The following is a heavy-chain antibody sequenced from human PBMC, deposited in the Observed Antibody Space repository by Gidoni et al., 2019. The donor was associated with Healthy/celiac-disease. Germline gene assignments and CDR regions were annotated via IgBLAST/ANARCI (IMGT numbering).Heavy chain of an antibody. V-gene: IGHV3-23*01. Sequence: EVQLLESGGGLVQPGGSLRLSCAASGLTFSSYALSWVRQAPGKGLEWVSAISGSGGSTYYADSVKGRFTISRDNSKNTLYLQMNSLRAEDTAVYYCAKDMRDYYDSSGYHYYFDYWGQGTLVTVSS. CDR2: ISGSGGST. J-gene: IGHJ4*02. CDR3: AKDMRDYYDSSGYHYYFDY. CDR1: GLTFSSYA. D-gene: IGHD3-22*01.